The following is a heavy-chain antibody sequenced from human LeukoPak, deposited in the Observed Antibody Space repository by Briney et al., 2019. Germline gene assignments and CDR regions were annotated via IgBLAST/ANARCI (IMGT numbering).Heavy chain of an antibody. J-gene: IGHJ4*02. V-gene: IGHV3-43D*03. CDR2: ITWDGGNT. CDR1: GFTFDDYA. CDR3: AKDKGGYTYSSYYFDY. D-gene: IGHD5-18*01. Sequence: GGSLRLSCAASGFTFDDYALHWLRPAPGKGLDWVSLITWDGGNTYYADSVKGRFTIYRDNSKNSLYPQMNSLRAEDTALYYCAKDKGGYTYSSYYFDYWGQGTLVTVSS.